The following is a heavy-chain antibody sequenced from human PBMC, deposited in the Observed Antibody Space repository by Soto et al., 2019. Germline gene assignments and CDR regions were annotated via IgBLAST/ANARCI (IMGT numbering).Heavy chain of an antibody. CDR1: GYTFTSYG. J-gene: IGHJ6*03. D-gene: IGHD3-3*01. CDR3: ATRKGYDFWSGSSSLTGYYYMDV. Sequence: QVQLVQSGAEVKKPGASVKVSCKASGYTFTSYGISWVRQAPGQGLEWMGWISAYNGNTNYAQKLQGRVTMTTDTSTSTAYMELRSLRSDDTAVYYCATRKGYDFWSGSSSLTGYYYMDVWGKGTTVTVSS. V-gene: IGHV1-18*01. CDR2: ISAYNGNT.